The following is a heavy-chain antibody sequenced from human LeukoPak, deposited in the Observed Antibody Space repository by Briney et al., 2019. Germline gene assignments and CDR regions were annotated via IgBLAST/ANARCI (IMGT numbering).Heavy chain of an antibody. Sequence: GESLQISCKGSGHIFTSYWISWVRQLPGKGQEWRGRIDPSDSYTNYSPSFQGHVTISADKSISTAYLQWSSLTASDTAMYYCARTSWFGVDYWGQGTLVTVSS. V-gene: IGHV5-10-1*01. CDR1: GHIFTSYW. CDR3: ARTSWFGVDY. J-gene: IGHJ4*02. CDR2: IDPSDSYT. D-gene: IGHD3-10*01.